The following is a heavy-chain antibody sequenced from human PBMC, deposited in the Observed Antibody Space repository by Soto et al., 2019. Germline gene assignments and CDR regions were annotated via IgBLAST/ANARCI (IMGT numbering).Heavy chain of an antibody. CDR1: GFTFTRYS. J-gene: IGHJ4*02. Sequence: PGGSLRLSFAASGFTFTRYSMNWLPQAPGKGLEWVSSISSTTNYIYYGASMKSRFTISRDNAKNSLYLEMNSLRAEDTAVYYCARESEDLTSNFDYWGQGTLVTVSS. CDR2: ISSTTNYI. CDR3: ARESEDLTSNFDY. V-gene: IGHV3-21*06.